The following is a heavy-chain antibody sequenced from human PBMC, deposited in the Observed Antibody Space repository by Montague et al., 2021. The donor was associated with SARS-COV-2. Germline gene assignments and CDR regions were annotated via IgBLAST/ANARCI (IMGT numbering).Heavy chain of an antibody. J-gene: IGHJ3*02. V-gene: IGHV4-4*07. CDR2: IYIGGST. CDR1: GGSISSYY. D-gene: IGHD6-19*01. CDR3: ARGGWDLGAFDI. Sequence: SETLSLACTVSGGSISSYYWSWIRQPAGKGLEYIGRIYIGGSTNYNPSLKSRVTMSVDMSKNQFSLKLSSVTAADTAVYYCARGGWDLGAFDIRGQGTMVTVSS.